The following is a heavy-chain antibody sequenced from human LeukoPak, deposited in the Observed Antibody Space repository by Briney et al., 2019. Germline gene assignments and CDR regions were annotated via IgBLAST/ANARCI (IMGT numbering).Heavy chain of an antibody. Sequence: SETLTLTCTVTGGSISSYYWSWIRQPPGQVLDWTGYIYYSGSTNYNPSLKSRVTISVDTSKNQFSLKLSSVTAADTAVYYCAGGLGYSSGWYVEFDYWGQGTLVTVSS. V-gene: IGHV4-59*01. CDR2: IYYSGST. J-gene: IGHJ4*02. CDR1: GGSISSYY. D-gene: IGHD6-19*01. CDR3: AGGLGYSSGWYVEFDY.